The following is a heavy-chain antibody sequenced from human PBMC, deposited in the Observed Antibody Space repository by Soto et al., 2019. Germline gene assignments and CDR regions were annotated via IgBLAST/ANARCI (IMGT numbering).Heavy chain of an antibody. CDR1: GDSISSSDSY. D-gene: IGHD2-2*01. V-gene: IGHV4-30-4*08. J-gene: IGHJ6*02. Sequence: QVQLQESGPGLVKPSQTLSLTCSVFGDSISSSDSYWSLMRQPTGLGLEGIGYINCSGRTYYKPSLKSRVYRSIDTSENQFSMRLTSVTVSDTAVYFCAYFSTLGKDYGVDVWGQGTTVTVSS. CDR3: AYFSTLGKDYGVDV. CDR2: INCSGRT.